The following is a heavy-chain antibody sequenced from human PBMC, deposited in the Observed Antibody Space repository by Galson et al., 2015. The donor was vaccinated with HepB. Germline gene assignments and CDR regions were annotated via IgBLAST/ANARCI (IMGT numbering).Heavy chain of an antibody. J-gene: IGHJ3*02. CDR3: ARDWDSVGGYYYQTDDAFDI. CDR1: GFTFSSYS. V-gene: IGHV3-48*01. Sequence: SLRLSCAASGFTFSSYSLNWVRQAPGKGLEWVSYISSSSSTIYYADSVKGRFTISRDNAKNSLYLQMNSLRAEDTAVYYCARDWDSVGGYYYQTDDAFDIWGQGTMVTVSS. D-gene: IGHD3-22*01. CDR2: ISSSSSTI.